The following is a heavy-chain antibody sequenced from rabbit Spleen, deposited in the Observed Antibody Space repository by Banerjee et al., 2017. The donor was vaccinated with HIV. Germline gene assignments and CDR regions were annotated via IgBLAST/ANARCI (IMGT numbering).Heavy chain of an antibody. CDR3: ARGASSSGYYSL. Sequence: QSLEESGGDLVKPGASLTLTCTASGFSFSSRYWICWVRQAPGMGLEWIGYIDPVFGTAAYASWVNGRFTISSHNARDTLYLQLNNLTAADTATYFCARGASSSGYYSLWGQGTLVTVS. CDR1: GFSFSSRYW. CDR2: IDPVFGTA. D-gene: IGHD1-1*01. V-gene: IGHV1S40*01. J-gene: IGHJ4*01.